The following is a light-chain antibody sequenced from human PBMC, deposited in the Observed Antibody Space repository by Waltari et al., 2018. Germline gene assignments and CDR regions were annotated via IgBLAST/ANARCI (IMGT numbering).Light chain of an antibody. Sequence: DIQMTQSPSSVSASVVDRVSITCRASQDISDWLAWYQQKPGKAPKVLIYAASSLQSGVPSRFSASGSGTDFILTISSLQPEDFATYYCQQANSFPFTFGPGTKVDIK. CDR2: AAS. CDR1: QDISDW. CDR3: QQANSFPFT. J-gene: IGKJ3*01. V-gene: IGKV1-12*02.